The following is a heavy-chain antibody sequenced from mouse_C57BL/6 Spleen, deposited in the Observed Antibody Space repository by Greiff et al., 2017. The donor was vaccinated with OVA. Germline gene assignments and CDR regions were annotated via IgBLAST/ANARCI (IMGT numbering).Heavy chain of an antibody. CDR2: ISSGGSYT. CDR3: AREVVANHFDV. Sequence: EVQVVESGGDLVKPGGSLKLSCAASGFTFSSYGMSWVRQTPDKRLEWVATISSGGSYTYYPDSVKGRFTISRDNAKNTLYLQMSSLKSEDTAMYYCAREVVANHFDVWGTGTTVTVSS. J-gene: IGHJ1*03. CDR1: GFTFSSYG. V-gene: IGHV5-6*01. D-gene: IGHD1-1*01.